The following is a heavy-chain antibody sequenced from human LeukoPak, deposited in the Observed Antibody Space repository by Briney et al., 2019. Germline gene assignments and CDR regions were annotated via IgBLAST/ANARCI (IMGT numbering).Heavy chain of an antibody. CDR3: ATTTVTTFRSGYFDY. CDR1: GYTFTSYY. D-gene: IGHD4-17*01. J-gene: IGHJ4*02. V-gene: IGHV1-46*01. Sequence: ASVKVSCKASGYTFTSYYMHWVRQAPGQGLEWTGIINPSGGSTSYAQKFQGRVTMSRDTSTSTVYMELSSLRSEDTAVYYCATTTVTTFRSGYFDYWGQGTLVTVSS. CDR2: INPSGGST.